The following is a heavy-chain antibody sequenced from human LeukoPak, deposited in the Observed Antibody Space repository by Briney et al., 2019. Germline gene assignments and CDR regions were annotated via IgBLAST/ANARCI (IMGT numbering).Heavy chain of an antibody. V-gene: IGHV3-23*01. CDR2: ISGSGGTT. J-gene: IGHJ4*02. CDR3: AKSSTYYYDSGGYNFDY. CDR1: GFTVSTNY. Sequence: LPGGSLRLSCAASGFTVSTNYMSWVRQAPGKGLEWVSAISGSGGTTYYADSVKGRFTISRDNSKNTLYLQMNSLRAEDTAVYYCAKSSTYYYDSGGYNFDYWGQGTLVTVSS. D-gene: IGHD3-22*01.